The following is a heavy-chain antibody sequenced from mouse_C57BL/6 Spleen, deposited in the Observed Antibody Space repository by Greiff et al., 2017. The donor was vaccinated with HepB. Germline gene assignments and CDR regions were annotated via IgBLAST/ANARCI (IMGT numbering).Heavy chain of an antibody. D-gene: IGHD5-1*01. CDR1: GFSFNTYA. V-gene: IGHV10-1*01. CDR2: IRSKSNNYAT. CDR3: VRHPEYQAMDY. J-gene: IGHJ4*01. Sequence: EVQRVESGGGLVQPKGSLKLSCAASGFSFNTYAMNWVRQAPGKGLEWVARIRSKSNNYATYYADSVKDRFTISRDDSESMLYLQMNNLKTEDTAMYYCVRHPEYQAMDYWGQGTSVTVSS.